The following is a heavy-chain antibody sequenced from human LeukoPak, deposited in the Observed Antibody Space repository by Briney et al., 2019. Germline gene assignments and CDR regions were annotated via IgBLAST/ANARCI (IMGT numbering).Heavy chain of an antibody. CDR1: GFTFSSYW. D-gene: IGHD2-15*01. J-gene: IGHJ6*03. V-gene: IGHV3-74*01. CDR3: AGGAQGYYYDYMDV. Sequence: GGSLRLSCAASGFTFSSYWVHWVRQPPGKGLVWVSRINSDGSTTTYADSVKGRFTISRDNAQNTLYLQMNSLRAEDTAVYYCAGGAQGYYYDYMDVWGKGTTVIVSS. CDR2: INSDGSTT.